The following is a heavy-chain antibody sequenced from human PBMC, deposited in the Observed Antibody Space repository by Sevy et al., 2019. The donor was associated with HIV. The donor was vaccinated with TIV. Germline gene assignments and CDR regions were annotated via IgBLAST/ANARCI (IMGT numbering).Heavy chain of an antibody. CDR1: GFTFSSYA. CDR3: AKDLDVVTAEDAFDI. J-gene: IGHJ3*02. Sequence: GESLKISCAASGFTFSSYAMSWVRQAPGKGLEWVSAISGSGGSTYYADSVKGRFTISRDNSKNTLYLQMNSLRAEDTAVYYCAKDLDVVTAEDAFDIWGQGTMVTVSS. D-gene: IGHD2-21*02. CDR2: ISGSGGST. V-gene: IGHV3-23*01.